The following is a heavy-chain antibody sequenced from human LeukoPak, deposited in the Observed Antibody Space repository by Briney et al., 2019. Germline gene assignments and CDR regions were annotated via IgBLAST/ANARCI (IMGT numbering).Heavy chain of an antibody. D-gene: IGHD3-3*01. CDR3: ARDQGPSWSGYYNYFDY. CDR2: INPNSGGT. J-gene: IGHJ4*02. V-gene: IGHV1-2*02. Sequence: GASVKVSCKASGYTFTGYYMHWVRQAPVQGLEWMGWINPNSGGTNYAQKFQGRVTMTRDTSISTAYMELSRLRSDDTAVYYCARDQGPSWSGYYNYFDYWGQGTLVTVSS. CDR1: GYTFTGYY.